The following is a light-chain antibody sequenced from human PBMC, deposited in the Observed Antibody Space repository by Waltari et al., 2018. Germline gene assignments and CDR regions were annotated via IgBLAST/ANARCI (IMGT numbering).Light chain of an antibody. CDR1: QRLTKYY. J-gene: IGKJ2*01. CDR3: QQYGSSILYT. V-gene: IGKV3-20*01. CDR2: GAS. Sequence: MLTQSPATLSLSPGDTATLSCRASQRLTKYYLAWYKQKPGQAPRPLIYGASSRAAGIPERFRGSGSGTDFTLTINRLEPEDFAMYYCQQYGSSILYTFGQGTKLEIK.